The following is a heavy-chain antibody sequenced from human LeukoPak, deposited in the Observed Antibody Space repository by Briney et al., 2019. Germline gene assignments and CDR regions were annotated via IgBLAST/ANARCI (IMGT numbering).Heavy chain of an antibody. V-gene: IGHV1-2*02. CDR3: ARDFEGIVVVPGDNWFDP. J-gene: IGHJ5*02. D-gene: IGHD2-2*01. Sequence: GASLKVSCKASGYTFTGYYMHWVRQAPGQGLEWMGWINPNSGGTNYAQKFQGRVTMTRDTSISTAYMELSRLRSDDTAVYYCARDFEGIVVVPGDNWFDPWGQGTLVTVSS. CDR2: INPNSGGT. CDR1: GYTFTGYY.